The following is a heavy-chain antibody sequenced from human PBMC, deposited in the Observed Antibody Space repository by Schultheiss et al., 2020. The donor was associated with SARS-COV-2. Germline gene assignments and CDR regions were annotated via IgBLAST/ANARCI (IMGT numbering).Heavy chain of an antibody. CDR3: AREVEGVVVPAALDAFDI. D-gene: IGHD2-2*01. V-gene: IGHV3-33*01. CDR2: IWYDGSNK. Sequence: GESLKISCAASGFTFSSYGMHWVRQAPGKGLEWVAVIWYDGSNKYYADSVKGRFTISRDNSKNTLYLQMNSLRAEDTAVYYCAREVEGVVVPAALDAFDIWGQGTMVTVSS. CDR1: GFTFSSYG. J-gene: IGHJ3*02.